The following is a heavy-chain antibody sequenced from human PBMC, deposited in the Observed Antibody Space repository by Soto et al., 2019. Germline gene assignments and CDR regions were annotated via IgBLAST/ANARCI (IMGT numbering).Heavy chain of an antibody. CDR3: ARDIGFDYVN. D-gene: IGHD3-16*01. J-gene: IGHJ4*02. CDR1: GFNVMSYW. Sequence: GGSLRLSCAVSGFNVMSYWMSWVRQAPGKGLERVASVKEDGSELYYLHSVRGRFSISRDSAGNALHLTMNYLSAEDTGVYFCARDIGFDYVNWGQGIPVTVSS. CDR2: VKEDGSEL. V-gene: IGHV3-7*01.